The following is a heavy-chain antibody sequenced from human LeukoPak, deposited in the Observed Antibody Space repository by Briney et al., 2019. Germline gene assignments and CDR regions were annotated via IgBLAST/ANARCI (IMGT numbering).Heavy chain of an antibody. Sequence: GSLRLSCAASGFTVSNNYMTWVRQAPGKGPECVSVIYSGGGTYYTDSVRGRFTISRDNSDNTLYLQMNSLRPEDTAVYYCARDFWVHGSYYGAWGQGTLVTVSP. J-gene: IGHJ5*02. CDR2: IYSGGGT. D-gene: IGHD1-26*01. CDR3: ARDFWVHGSYYGA. V-gene: IGHV3-66*02. CDR1: GFTVSNNY.